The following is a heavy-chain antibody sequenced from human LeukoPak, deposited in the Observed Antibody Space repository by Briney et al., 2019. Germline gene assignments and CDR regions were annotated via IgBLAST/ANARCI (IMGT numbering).Heavy chain of an antibody. D-gene: IGHD3-22*01. CDR2: IRSSSSTI. CDR3: ARSQYDYDSSGSIGAFDI. CDR1: GFTFRSYS. Sequence: GGSLRLSCAASGFTFRSYSMNWVRQAPGKGLEWVSYIRSSSSTIYYADSVKGRFTISRDNAKNSLYLQMNSLRAEDTAVYYCARSQYDYDSSGSIGAFDIWGQGTMVTVSS. V-gene: IGHV3-48*01. J-gene: IGHJ3*02.